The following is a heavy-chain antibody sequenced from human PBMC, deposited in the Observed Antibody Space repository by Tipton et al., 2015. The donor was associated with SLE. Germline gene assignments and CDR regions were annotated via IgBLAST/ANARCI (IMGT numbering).Heavy chain of an antibody. CDR3: ARARYSSSSPCGY. D-gene: IGHD6-6*01. V-gene: IGHV4-4*07. CDR1: GGSISSYY. J-gene: IGHJ4*02. CDR2: IYTSGST. Sequence: TLSLTCTVSGGSISSYYWSWIRQPAGKGLEWIGRIYTSGSTYYNPSLKSRVTISVDTSKNQFSLKLSSVTAADTAVYYCARARYSSSSPCGYWGQGTLVTVSS.